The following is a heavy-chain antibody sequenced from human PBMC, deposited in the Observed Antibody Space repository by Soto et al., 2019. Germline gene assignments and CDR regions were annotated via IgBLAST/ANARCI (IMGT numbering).Heavy chain of an antibody. J-gene: IGHJ4*02. CDR2: IGTAGDT. CDR3: ARFAVGQLYDY. V-gene: IGHV3-13*04. Sequence: EVQLVESGGGLVQPGGSLRLSCAASGFTFSSNDMHWVRQATGKGLEWVSAIGTAGDTYYPGSVKGRFTISRENAKNSLYLQMNSLRAGDTAVYYCARFAVGQLYDYRGQGTLVTVSS. CDR1: GFTFSSND. D-gene: IGHD6-13*01.